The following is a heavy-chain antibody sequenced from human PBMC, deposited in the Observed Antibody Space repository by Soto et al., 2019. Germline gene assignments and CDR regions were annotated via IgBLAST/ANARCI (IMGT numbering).Heavy chain of an antibody. CDR2: INAGNGNT. Sequence: GASVKVSWKASGYTFTSYAMHWVRQAPGQRLEWMGWINAGNGNTKYSQKFQGRVTITRDTSASTAYMELSSLRSEDTAVYYCTRESVVGYCSGGSCYNIFDYWGQGTLVTVSS. J-gene: IGHJ4*02. V-gene: IGHV1-3*01. CDR3: TRESVVGYCSGGSCYNIFDY. D-gene: IGHD2-15*01. CDR1: GYTFTSYA.